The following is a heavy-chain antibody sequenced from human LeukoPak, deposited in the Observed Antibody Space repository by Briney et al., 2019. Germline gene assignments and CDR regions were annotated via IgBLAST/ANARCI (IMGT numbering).Heavy chain of an antibody. CDR1: GFTFYDYG. Sequence: GGSLRLSCAASGFTFYDYGMSWVRQAPGKGLEWVAGINWNGGRTGYADSVKGRFTISRDNAKNSLYLQMNSLRAEDTALYYCAKDIGGGTEQQFLESYYYGMDVWGQGTTVTVSS. V-gene: IGHV3-20*04. CDR3: AKDIGGGTEQQFLESYYYGMDV. J-gene: IGHJ6*02. CDR2: INWNGGRT. D-gene: IGHD6-13*01.